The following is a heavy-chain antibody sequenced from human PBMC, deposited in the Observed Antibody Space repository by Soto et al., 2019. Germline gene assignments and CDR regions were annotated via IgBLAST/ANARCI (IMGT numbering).Heavy chain of an antibody. D-gene: IGHD2-15*01. CDR1: GFTFRAYA. J-gene: IGHJ4*02. V-gene: IGHV3-23*01. Sequence: EVQLLESGGGLVQPGGSLRLSCAASGFTFRAYAMGWVRQAPGKGLEWVSAISGSGGSTYYADSVKGRFTISRDNSKNTLYLQMNSLRAEDTAVYYCAKDLKPGVVVVAAPDYWGQGTLVTVSS. CDR3: AKDLKPGVVVVAAPDY. CDR2: ISGSGGST.